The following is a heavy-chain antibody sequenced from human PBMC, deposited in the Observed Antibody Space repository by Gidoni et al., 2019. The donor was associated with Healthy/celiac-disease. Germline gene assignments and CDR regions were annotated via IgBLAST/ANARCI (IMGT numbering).Heavy chain of an antibody. D-gene: IGHD3-10*01. V-gene: IGHV4-31*03. J-gene: IGHJ6*02. CDR1: VGSISSGGYY. CDR2: IYSSGST. Sequence: QVQLQESGPGLVKPSQTLSLTCTVSVGSISSGGYYWSWIRQHPGKGLEWIGYIYSSGSTYYNPSLKSRVTISVDTSKNQFSLKLSSVTAADTAVYYCARYPLKVQGVGSMDVWGQGTTVTVSS. CDR3: ARYPLKVQGVGSMDV.